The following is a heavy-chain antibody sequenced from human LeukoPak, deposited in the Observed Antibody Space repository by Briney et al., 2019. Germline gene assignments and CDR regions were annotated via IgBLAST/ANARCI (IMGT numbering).Heavy chain of an antibody. CDR1: GYTFTSYA. D-gene: IGHD4-17*01. CDR3: ARGDDYGDHIDY. CDR2: INAGNGNT. V-gene: IGHV1-3*01. Sequence: GGSLRLSCAASGYTFTSYAMHWVRQAPGQRLEWMGWINAGNGNTKYSQKFQGRVTITRDTSASTAYMELSSLRSEDTAVYYCARGDDYGDHIDYWGQGTLVTVSS. J-gene: IGHJ4*02.